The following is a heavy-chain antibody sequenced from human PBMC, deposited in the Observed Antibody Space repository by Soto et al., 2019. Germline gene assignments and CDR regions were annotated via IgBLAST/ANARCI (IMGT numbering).Heavy chain of an antibody. CDR2: TYYSGST. D-gene: IGHD3-10*01. CDR1: VGSIVSGPYY. Sequence: PSETLSLTCSVSVGSIVSGPYYFIGIGQRPWNGLEWIGYTYYSGSTYYNPSLKSRVTISLNTSKNQFSLKLSSVTAADTAVYYCARVLFYGSGSSSSYYFDYWGQGTQVTVSS. V-gene: IGHV4-31*03. J-gene: IGHJ4*02. CDR3: ARVLFYGSGSSSSYYFDY.